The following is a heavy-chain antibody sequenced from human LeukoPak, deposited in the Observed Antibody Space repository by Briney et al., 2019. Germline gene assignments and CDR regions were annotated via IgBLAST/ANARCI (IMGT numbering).Heavy chain of an antibody. CDR1: GFTFDDYT. J-gene: IGHJ4*02. V-gene: IGHV3-43*01. CDR3: TTLAYSSSWYDY. CDR2: ISWDGGST. Sequence: PGRSLRLSCAASGFTFDDYTMHWVRQAPGKGLEWVSLISWDGGSTYYADSVKGRFTISRDNSKNSLYLQMNSLRAEDTAVYYCTTLAYSSSWYDYWGQGTLVTVSS. D-gene: IGHD6-13*01.